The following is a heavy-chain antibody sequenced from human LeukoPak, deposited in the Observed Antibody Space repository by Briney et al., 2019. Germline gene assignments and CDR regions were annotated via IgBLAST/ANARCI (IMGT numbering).Heavy chain of an antibody. CDR2: ISGSSIYI. D-gene: IGHD3-22*01. CDR3: ARDPPHYDGSGYYYDY. CDR1: GFTFSTYS. J-gene: IGHJ4*02. Sequence: PGGSLRLSCAASGFTFSTYSMNWVRQAPGKGLEWVSSISGSSIYIYYADSVKGRFTISRDNAKNSLYLQLNSLRAEDTAVYYCARDPPHYDGSGYYYDYWGQGTLVTVSS. V-gene: IGHV3-21*01.